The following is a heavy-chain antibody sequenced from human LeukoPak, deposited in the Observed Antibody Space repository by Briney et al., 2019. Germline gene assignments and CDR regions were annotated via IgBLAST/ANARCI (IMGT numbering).Heavy chain of an antibody. Sequence: GESLKISCKASGYQFTGFWIGWVRQKPGKGLEWMGIIYPDDSDTRYSPSFQGQVTISAGTSISTAYLQWSSLKASDTAMYFCVRGYCSTARCSNFDHWGPGTLVTVSS. CDR1: GYQFTGFW. V-gene: IGHV5-51*01. J-gene: IGHJ4*02. CDR2: IYPDDSDT. D-gene: IGHD2-2*01. CDR3: VRGYCSTARCSNFDH.